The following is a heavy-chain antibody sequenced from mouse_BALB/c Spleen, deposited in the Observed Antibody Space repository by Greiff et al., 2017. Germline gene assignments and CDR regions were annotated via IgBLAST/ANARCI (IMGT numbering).Heavy chain of an antibody. J-gene: IGHJ2*01. Sequence: QVQLKESGAELVRPGASVTLSCKASGYTFTDYEMHWVKQTPVHGLEWIGAIDPETGGTAYNQKFKGKATLTADKSSSTAYMELRSLTSEDSAVYYCTREDGNYYFDYWGQGTTLTVSS. D-gene: IGHD2-1*01. V-gene: IGHV1-15*01. CDR3: TREDGNYYFDY. CDR1: GYTFTDYE. CDR2: IDPETGGT.